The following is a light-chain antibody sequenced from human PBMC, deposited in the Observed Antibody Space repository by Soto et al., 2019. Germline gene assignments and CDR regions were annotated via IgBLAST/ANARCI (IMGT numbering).Light chain of an antibody. CDR1: QGVFSNF. CDR2: GAS. V-gene: IGKV3-20*01. Sequence: EIVLTQSPGTLSLSPGERATLSCRASQGVFSNFLAWYQQKPGQAPRLLIYGASSRATGIPDRFSGSGSGTHFTLTISSLEPEDFAVYFCQQYGSSPITFGQGTRLEI. CDR3: QQYGSSPIT. J-gene: IGKJ5*01.